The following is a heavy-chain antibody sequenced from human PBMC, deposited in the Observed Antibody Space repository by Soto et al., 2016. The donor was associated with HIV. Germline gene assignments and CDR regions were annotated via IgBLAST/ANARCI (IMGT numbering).Heavy chain of an antibody. CDR3: ARGYGSGTYSSHFDY. D-gene: IGHD3-10*01. CDR2: ISYSGSS. J-gene: IGHJ4*02. Sequence: VQLQQWGTGLLRPSETLSLTCTVYGGSFSGYYWSWFRQPPGKGLEWIGEISYSGSSKYKPSLKSRVTISIDTSKNHLSLNMSSVTAADTAVYYCARGYGSGTYSSHFDYWGQGTLATVSS. CDR1: GGSFSGYY. V-gene: IGHV4-34*01.